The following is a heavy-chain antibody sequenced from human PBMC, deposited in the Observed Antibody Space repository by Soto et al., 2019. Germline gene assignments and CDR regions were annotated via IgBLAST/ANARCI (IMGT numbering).Heavy chain of an antibody. CDR2: ISAYNGNT. J-gene: IGHJ6*02. CDR3: ARNPFDWLSWYYYYGMDL. V-gene: IGHV1-18*01. CDR1: GYTFTSYG. Sequence: QVQLVQSGAEVKKPGASVKVSCKASGYTFTSYGISWVRQAPGQGLEWMGWISAYNGNTNYAQKLQGRVTMTTDTTPSTAYIELRTLRSDDTAVYYCARNPFDWLSWYYYYGMDLWGQGTTVTVSS. D-gene: IGHD3-9*01.